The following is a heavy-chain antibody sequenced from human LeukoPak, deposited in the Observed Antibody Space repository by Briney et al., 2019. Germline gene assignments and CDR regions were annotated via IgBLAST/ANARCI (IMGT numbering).Heavy chain of an antibody. D-gene: IGHD5-12*01. J-gene: IGHJ4*02. Sequence: PGGSLRLSCAASGFTFSSYGMSWVRQAPGKGLEWVSAISGSGGSTYYADSVKGRFTISRDNSKNTLYLQMNSLRAEDTAVYYCAKGENSGYDYGPFDYFDYWGQGTLVTVSS. V-gene: IGHV3-23*01. CDR1: GFTFSSYG. CDR2: ISGSGGST. CDR3: AKGENSGYDYGPFDYFDY.